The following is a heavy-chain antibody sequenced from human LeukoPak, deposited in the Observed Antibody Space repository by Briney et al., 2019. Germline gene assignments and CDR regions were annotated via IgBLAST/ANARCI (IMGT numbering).Heavy chain of an antibody. CDR3: ARVHDYDFWSGYYEYYFDY. D-gene: IGHD3-3*01. CDR1: GFTFSSYW. V-gene: IGHV3-21*01. J-gene: IGHJ4*02. CDR2: ISSSSSYI. Sequence: SGGSLRLSCAASGFTFSSYWMSWVRQAPGKGLEWVSSISSSSSYIYYADSVKGRFTISRDNAKNSLYLQMNSLRAEDTAVYYCARVHDYDFWSGYYEYYFDYWGQGTLVTVSS.